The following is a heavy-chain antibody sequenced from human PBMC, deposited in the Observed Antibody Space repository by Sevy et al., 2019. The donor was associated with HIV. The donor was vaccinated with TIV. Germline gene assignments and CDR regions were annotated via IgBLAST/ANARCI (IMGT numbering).Heavy chain of an antibody. Sequence: GGSLRLSCVGSGFTFSSYGMHWVRQAPGTGLERVAGTSYDGSNKYYVDSVKGRSTISRDNSKNKLYLQRNSLRAEDMAMYYRAKDNRLWKDYYGSGSPYFDYWGQGTLVTVSS. D-gene: IGHD3-10*01. V-gene: IGHV3-30*18. CDR3: AKDNRLWKDYYGSGSPYFDY. CDR1: GFTFSSYG. J-gene: IGHJ4*02. CDR2: TSYDGSNK.